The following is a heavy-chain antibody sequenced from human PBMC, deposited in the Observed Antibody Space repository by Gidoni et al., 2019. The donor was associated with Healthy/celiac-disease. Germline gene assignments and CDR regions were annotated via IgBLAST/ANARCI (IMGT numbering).Heavy chain of an antibody. CDR1: GFTFSSYS. D-gene: IGHD3-22*01. V-gene: IGHV3-21*01. CDR3: ARDDDSSGYYPSDY. Sequence: EVQLVESGGGLVKPGGSLRLSCAASGFTFSSYSMNWVRQAPGKGLEWVSSISSSSSYIYYADSVKCRFTISRDNAKNSLYLQMNSLRAEDTAVYYCARDDDSSGYYPSDYWGQGTLVTVSS. J-gene: IGHJ4*02. CDR2: ISSSSSYI.